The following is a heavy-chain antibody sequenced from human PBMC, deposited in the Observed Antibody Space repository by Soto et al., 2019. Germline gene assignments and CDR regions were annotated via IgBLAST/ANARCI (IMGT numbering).Heavy chain of an antibody. D-gene: IGHD4-17*01. CDR3: VKPASYMTTVTKFDY. CDR2: ISSNGGST. Sequence: GGSLRLSCSASGFTFSSYAMHWVRQAPGKGLEYVSAISSNGGSTYYADSVKGRFTISRDNSKNTLYLQMSSLRAEDTAVYYCVKPASYMTTVTKFDYWGQGTLVTVSS. J-gene: IGHJ4*02. V-gene: IGHV3-64D*08. CDR1: GFTFSSYA.